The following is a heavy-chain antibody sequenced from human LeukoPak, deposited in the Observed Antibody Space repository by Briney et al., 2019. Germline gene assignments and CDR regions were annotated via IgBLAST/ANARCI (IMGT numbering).Heavy chain of an antibody. CDR2: TKEDGGEK. V-gene: IGHV3-7*01. J-gene: IGHJ4*02. CDR1: GFTFSTYW. CDR3: ARDFPYYYDTSGYYSDY. D-gene: IGHD3-22*01. Sequence: GGSLRLSCAASGFTFSTYWMSWVRQAPGKGLEWVANTKEDGGEKYYVDSVKGRFTISRDNAKNSLYLQMNSLRAEDTAVYYCARDFPYYYDTSGYYSDYWGQGTLVTVSS.